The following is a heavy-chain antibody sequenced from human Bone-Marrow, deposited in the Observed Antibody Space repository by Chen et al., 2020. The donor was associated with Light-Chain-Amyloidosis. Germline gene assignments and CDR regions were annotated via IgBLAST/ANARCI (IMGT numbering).Heavy chain of an antibody. CDR2: IYYSGST. J-gene: IGHJ5*02. V-gene: IGHV4-39*01. CDR1: GDSISSSNYY. Sequence: QLQLQESGPGLVKPSETLSLTCTVSGDSISSSNYYWGWIRQPPGKGLEWIGSIYYSGSTYYDPSLKSRVTLSVDTSKTQFSLKLSAVTAADTAVYYWAGWDFWSGFDPNPWGQGTLVTVSS. D-gene: IGHD3-3*01. CDR3: AGWDFWSGFDPNP.